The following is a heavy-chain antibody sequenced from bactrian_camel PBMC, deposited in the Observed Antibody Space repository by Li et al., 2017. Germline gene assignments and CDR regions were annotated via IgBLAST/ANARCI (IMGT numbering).Heavy chain of an antibody. CDR3: AAGFGGGCSMSF. V-gene: IGHV3S54*01. CDR2: IQIAFSNP. CDR1: GSGYISGTVC. Sequence: HVQLVESGGGSVNAGGSLTLSCAASGSGYISGTVCMGWFRQVPGKEREGIAAIQIAFSNPFYANSVNGRFTIAYDNAKKTLYLQMNRLKLEDTAMYYCAAGFGGGCSMSFWGQGTQVSVS. J-gene: IGHJ4*01. D-gene: IGHD3*01.